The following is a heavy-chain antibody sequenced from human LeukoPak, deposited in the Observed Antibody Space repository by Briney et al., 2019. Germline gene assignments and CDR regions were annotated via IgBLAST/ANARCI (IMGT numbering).Heavy chain of an antibody. V-gene: IGHV1-2*02. CDR1: GYTFTGYY. CDR3: ARAENYYDSSGHDRPYYYYGMDV. J-gene: IGHJ6*02. D-gene: IGHD3-22*01. Sequence: ASVKVSCKASGYTFTGYYMHWVRQAPGQGLEWMGWINPNRGGTNYAQKFQGRVTMTRETSISTAYMELSRLRSDDSAVYYCARAENYYDSSGHDRPYYYYGMDVWGQGTTVTVSS. CDR2: INPNRGGT.